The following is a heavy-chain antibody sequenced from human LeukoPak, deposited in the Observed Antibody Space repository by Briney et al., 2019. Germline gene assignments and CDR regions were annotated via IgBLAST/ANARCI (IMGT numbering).Heavy chain of an antibody. Sequence: GASVKVSCKASGYTFTSYGISWVRQAPGQGLEWMGWISAYNGNTNYAQKLQGRVTMTTDTSTSTAYVELRSLRSDDTAVYYCARDGPRYCSSTSCYLVYWGQGTLVTVSS. J-gene: IGHJ4*02. CDR3: ARDGPRYCSSTSCYLVY. CDR2: ISAYNGNT. D-gene: IGHD2-2*01. CDR1: GYTFTSYG. V-gene: IGHV1-18*01.